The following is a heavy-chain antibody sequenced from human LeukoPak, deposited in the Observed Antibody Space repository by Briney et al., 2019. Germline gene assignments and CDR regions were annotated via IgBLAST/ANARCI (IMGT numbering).Heavy chain of an antibody. V-gene: IGHV4-4*07. J-gene: IGHJ3*02. CDR2: IRTSGDT. CDR3: ARDPADGSSSGINPLEPDASDI. CDR1: GGSISSYY. Sequence: PSETLSLTCTVSGGSISSYYWNWIRQPAGKGLEWIGRIRTSGDTSYNPSLKSRVTVSVDTSRNQFSLKLSSVTAADTAVYYCARDPADGSSSGINPLEPDASDIWGQGTMVTVSS. D-gene: IGHD6-6*01.